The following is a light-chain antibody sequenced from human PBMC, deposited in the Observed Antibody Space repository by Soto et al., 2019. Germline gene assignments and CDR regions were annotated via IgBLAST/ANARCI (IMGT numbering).Light chain of an antibody. CDR1: QTISTH. Sequence: DIQMTQSPSSLSASVRDRVTITCRASQTISTHLNWYQQKPGKAPKLLIYAASTLQSGVPSRFSGSGSGTDFNLTINSLQPEDFATYYFQQSLTIPYTFGQGTKLEIK. CDR3: QQSLTIPYT. V-gene: IGKV1-39*01. CDR2: AAS. J-gene: IGKJ2*01.